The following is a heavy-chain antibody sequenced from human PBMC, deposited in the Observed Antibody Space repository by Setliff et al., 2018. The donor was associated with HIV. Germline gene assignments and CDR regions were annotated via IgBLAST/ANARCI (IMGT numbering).Heavy chain of an antibody. CDR1: GFTFSTYA. D-gene: IGHD3-16*01. J-gene: IGHJ4*02. V-gene: IGHV3-30*02. CDR2: LWYDGSNK. CDR3: AKALEPKSYGYDTFDY. Sequence: GGSLRFSCVASGFTFSTYAMHWVRQAPGKGLEWVAVLWYDGSNKYYADSVKGRFTISSDNSKNTLYLQMSSLRAEDTAVYYCAKALEPKSYGYDTFDYWGQGILVTVSS.